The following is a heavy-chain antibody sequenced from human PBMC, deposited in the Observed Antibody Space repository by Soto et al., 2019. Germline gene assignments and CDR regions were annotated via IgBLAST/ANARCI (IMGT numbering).Heavy chain of an antibody. J-gene: IGHJ5*02. V-gene: IGHV4-4*02. CDR2: IYHSGST. CDR3: ARAPPKTYYDILTGYYSWFDP. CDR1: GCSINSRNW. Sequence: SATLSLTCAVTGCSINSRNWWSGVCKPPGKGLEWIGEIYHSGSTNYNPSLKSRVTISVDKSKNQFSLKLSSVTAADTAVYYCARAPPKTYYDILTGYYSWFDPWGQGTLVTVS. D-gene: IGHD3-9*01.